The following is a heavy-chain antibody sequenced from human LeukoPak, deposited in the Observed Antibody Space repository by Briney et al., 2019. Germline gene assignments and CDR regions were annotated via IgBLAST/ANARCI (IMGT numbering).Heavy chain of an antibody. CDR1: RGCISSYY. CDR3: ARDRGVSGFDY. Sequence: SETLSLTCTVSRGCISSYYWSWIRQPPGKGLEWIGYIYYSGSTNYNPSLKSRVTIAVDTSKNQFSLRLSSVTAADTAFYCCARDRGVSGFDYWGQGTLVTVSS. V-gene: IGHV4-59*12. CDR2: IYYSGST. D-gene: IGHD6-13*01. J-gene: IGHJ4*02.